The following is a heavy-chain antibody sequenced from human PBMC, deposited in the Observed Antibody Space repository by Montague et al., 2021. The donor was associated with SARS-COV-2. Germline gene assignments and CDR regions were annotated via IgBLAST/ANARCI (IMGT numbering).Heavy chain of an antibody. CDR2: IHYSGST. CDR1: GGSISSSSYY. Sequence: SETLSLTCTVSGGSISSSSYYWGWIRQPPGKGLEWIGYIHYSGSTYYNPSLKSRVTISVDTSKNQFPLKLSSVTAADTAVYYCARQPTRGITIFGVVTDYGMDVWGQGTTVTVSS. D-gene: IGHD3-3*01. J-gene: IGHJ6*02. V-gene: IGHV4-39*01. CDR3: ARQPTRGITIFGVVTDYGMDV.